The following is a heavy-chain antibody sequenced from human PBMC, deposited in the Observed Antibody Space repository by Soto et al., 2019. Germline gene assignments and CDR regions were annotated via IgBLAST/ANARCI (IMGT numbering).Heavy chain of an antibody. CDR2: IYYSGST. Sequence: SETLSLTCTVSGGPISSYYWSWIRQPPGKGLEWIGYIYYSGSTNYNPSLKSRVNISVDTSKNQFSLKLSSVTAADTAVYYCARWIGYQILTNPQFYYYYGMDVWGQGNTV. D-gene: IGHD2-2*01. V-gene: IGHV4-59*01. CDR3: ARWIGYQILTNPQFYYYYGMDV. J-gene: IGHJ6*02. CDR1: GGPISSYY.